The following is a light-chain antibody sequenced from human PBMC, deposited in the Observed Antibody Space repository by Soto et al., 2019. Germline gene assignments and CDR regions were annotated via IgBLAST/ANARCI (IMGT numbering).Light chain of an antibody. CDR2: DAS. Sequence: EIVLTQSPATLSLSPWVRATLSCSDSQSVGTFFAWYQPKPGKAPRLLIYDASNRATGIPARFSGSGSGTDFTLTISRLEPEDFAVYHCQQRSNWPTITFGQGTRLEI. J-gene: IGKJ5*01. CDR3: QQRSNWPTIT. V-gene: IGKV3-11*01. CDR1: QSVGTF.